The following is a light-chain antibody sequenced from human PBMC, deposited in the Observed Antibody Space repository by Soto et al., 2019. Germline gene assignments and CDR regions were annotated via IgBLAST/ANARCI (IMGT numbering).Light chain of an antibody. CDR1: QSLNGW. CDR3: QQYESYPLT. J-gene: IGKJ4*01. Sequence: DIQITQSPSTLSASVGDRVTITCRASQSLNGWLAWYQQKPGKAPNVLIYNASTLKSGVPSRFSGSGSGTEFTLTISSPQPHDFATYFCQQYESYPLTFGGGTKVDIK. V-gene: IGKV1-5*01. CDR2: NAS.